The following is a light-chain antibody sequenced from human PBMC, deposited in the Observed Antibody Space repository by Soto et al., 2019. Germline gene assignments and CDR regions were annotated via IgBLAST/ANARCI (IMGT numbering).Light chain of an antibody. Sequence: EIVLTQSPDTLSLSPGQTATLSCRASQSVNSNYLAWYQQKPGQAPSLLIYGTSNRATDIPDRFSGSGSGTDFTLTISRLEPEDFAVFYCQQYDNSITFGQGTRLEI. CDR2: GTS. J-gene: IGKJ5*01. CDR1: QSVNSNY. CDR3: QQYDNSIT. V-gene: IGKV3-20*01.